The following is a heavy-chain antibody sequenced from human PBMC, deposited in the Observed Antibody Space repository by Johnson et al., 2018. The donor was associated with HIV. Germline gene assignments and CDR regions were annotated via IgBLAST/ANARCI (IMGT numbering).Heavy chain of an antibody. V-gene: IGHV3-30*04. Sequence: VQLVESGGGVVQPGRSLRLSCAASGFTFSSHAMHWVRQAPGKGLELVAVISYDGSNKYYADSVKGRFTISRDNSKNTLYLQMDSLRTEDTAVYYCARDVGAFDIWGQGTMVTVSS. CDR3: ARDVGAFDI. J-gene: IGHJ3*02. CDR1: GFTFSSHA. CDR2: ISYDGSNK.